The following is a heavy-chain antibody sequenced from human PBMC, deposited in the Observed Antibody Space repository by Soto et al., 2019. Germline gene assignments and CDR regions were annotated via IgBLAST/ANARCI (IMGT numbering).Heavy chain of an antibody. V-gene: IGHV3-23*01. Sequence: GGSLRLSCAASGFTFSSYAMSWVRQAPGKGLEWVSAISGSGGSTYYADSVKGRFTISRDNSKNTLYLQMNSLRAEDTAVYYCAKEERNLFYDFWSGYYDAFDIWGQGTMVTVSS. CDR2: ISGSGGST. D-gene: IGHD3-3*01. CDR3: AKEERNLFYDFWSGYYDAFDI. J-gene: IGHJ3*02. CDR1: GFTFSSYA.